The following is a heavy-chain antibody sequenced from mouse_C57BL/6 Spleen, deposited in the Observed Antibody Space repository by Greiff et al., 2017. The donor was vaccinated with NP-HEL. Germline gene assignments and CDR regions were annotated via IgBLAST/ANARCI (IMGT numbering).Heavy chain of an antibody. CDR2: IDPETGGT. J-gene: IGHJ2*01. D-gene: IGHD1-1*01. CDR1: GYTFTDYE. CDR3: TRFNYGSGYFDY. V-gene: IGHV1-15*01. Sequence: QVQLQQSGAELVRPGASVTLSCKASGYTFTDYEMHWVKQTPVHGLEWIGAIDPETGGTAYNQKFKGKAILTADKSSSTAYMELRSLTSEDSAVYYCTRFNYGSGYFDYWGQGTTLTVSS.